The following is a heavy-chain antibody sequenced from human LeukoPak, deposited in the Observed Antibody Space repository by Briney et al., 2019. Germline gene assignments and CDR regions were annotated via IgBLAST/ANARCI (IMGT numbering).Heavy chain of an antibody. V-gene: IGHV3-23*01. CDR1: GFTFSSYA. J-gene: IGHJ5*02. CDR3: VKDGSMFDP. CDR2: ISESGGST. Sequence: GGSLRLSCAASGFTFSSYAMSWVRQAPGKGLEWVSGISESGGSTHRADSVKGRFTVSRDNSKNTLYLQMNSLRVEDTAIYYCVKDGSMFDPWGQGTLVTVAS. D-gene: IGHD1-26*01.